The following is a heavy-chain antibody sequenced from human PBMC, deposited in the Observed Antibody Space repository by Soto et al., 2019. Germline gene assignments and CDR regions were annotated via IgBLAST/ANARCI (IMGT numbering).Heavy chain of an antibody. V-gene: IGHV4-4*07. CDR2: IYKTGST. D-gene: IGHD5-18*01. Sequence: PLETLSLTCTFSGGSISGGSISSYYWTWIRQPAGKGLEWIGRIYKTGSTNYNPSLKSRVTMSVDTSKNQFSLKLSSVTAADTAVYYCARDPMDTAVTSYYRYYGMDGWRQGTTVTVS. CDR3: ARDPMDTAVTSYYRYYGMDG. CDR1: GGSISSYY. J-gene: IGHJ6*02.